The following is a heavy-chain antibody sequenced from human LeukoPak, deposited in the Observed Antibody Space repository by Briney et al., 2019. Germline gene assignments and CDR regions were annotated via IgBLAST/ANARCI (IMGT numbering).Heavy chain of an antibody. V-gene: IGHV3-30-3*01. CDR3: AREPSRVAYFDY. D-gene: IGHD3-16*01. Sequence: GGSLRLSCAASDFTFSSYTMHWIRQAPGKGLEWVALISYDGSNKYYADSVKGRFIISRDNSKNTLYLQMNSLRAEDTAMYYCAREPSRVAYFDYWGQGTLVTVSS. J-gene: IGHJ4*02. CDR1: DFTFSSYT. CDR2: ISYDGSNK.